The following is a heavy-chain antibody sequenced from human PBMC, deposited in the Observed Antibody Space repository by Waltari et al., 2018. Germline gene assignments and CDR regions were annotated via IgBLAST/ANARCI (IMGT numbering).Heavy chain of an antibody. CDR2: MSGSGLI. V-gene: IGHV3-23*01. Sequence: EMQLLESGGGLAQPGGSVRLSCAASGFTLTSYTLNWVRPGPGGGLEWGSPMSGSGLIDYADSVKGRFTISRDNSKNTVFLQMDSLRAEDTAVYYCAKDEGNRRAPTFGMDVWGRGTTVIVS. CDR1: GFTLTSYT. D-gene: IGHD3-16*01. J-gene: IGHJ6*02. CDR3: AKDEGNRRAPTFGMDV.